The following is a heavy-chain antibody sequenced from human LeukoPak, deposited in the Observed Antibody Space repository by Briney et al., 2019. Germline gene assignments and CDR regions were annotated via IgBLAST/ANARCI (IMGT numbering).Heavy chain of an antibody. CDR3: AKDRKWSLDC. CDR1: GFTVSSYY. J-gene: IGHJ4*02. CDR2: TYTGGNT. D-gene: IGHD2-15*01. Sequence: PGGSLRLSCAASGFTVSSYYMTWVRQAPGKGLEWVSLTYTGGNTYYADSVKGRFTISRDNSKNTLYLQMNSLRAEDTAVYYCAKDRKWSLDCWGQGTLVTVSS. V-gene: IGHV3-53*01.